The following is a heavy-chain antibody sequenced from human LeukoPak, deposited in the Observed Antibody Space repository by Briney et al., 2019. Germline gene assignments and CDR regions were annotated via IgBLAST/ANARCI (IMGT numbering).Heavy chain of an antibody. Sequence: ASVKVSCKASGYTFTSYRISWVRQAPGQGLEWMGWISAYNDNTNYAQKLQGRDPMTTDTSTSTAYMELRSLRSDDTAVYYCARDPSGQQLIPNWFDPWGQGTLVTVSS. CDR1: GYTFTSYR. V-gene: IGHV1-18*01. J-gene: IGHJ5*02. D-gene: IGHD6-13*01. CDR2: ISAYNDNT. CDR3: ARDPSGQQLIPNWFDP.